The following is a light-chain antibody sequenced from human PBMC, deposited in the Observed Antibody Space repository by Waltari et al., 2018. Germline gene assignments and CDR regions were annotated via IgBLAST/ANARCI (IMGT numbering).Light chain of an antibody. J-gene: IGKJ3*01. Sequence: EIVLTQSPATLSLSPGERASLSCRASQSISSYLAWYQQKPGQAPRHLTQEASTRATGIPARFSGSGSGTDFTLIISSLEPEDFAVYYCQHRGHWPPEATFGPGTKVDIK. CDR2: EAS. CDR1: QSISSY. CDR3: QHRGHWPPEAT. V-gene: IGKV3-11*01.